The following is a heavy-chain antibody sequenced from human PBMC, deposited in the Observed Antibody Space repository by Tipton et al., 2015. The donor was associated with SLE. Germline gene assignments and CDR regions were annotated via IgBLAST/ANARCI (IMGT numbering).Heavy chain of an antibody. Sequence: SLRLSCTASGFTFNNYAMNWVRQAPGKGQEWVSGISGSGDSTYSGDSVKGRFTISRDNSKKTLYLQMNSLRVEDTALYYCARADTSRGAFDVWGQGTMVTVSS. CDR3: ARADTSRGAFDV. CDR2: ISGSGDST. CDR1: GFTFNNYA. D-gene: IGHD3-10*01. J-gene: IGHJ3*01. V-gene: IGHV3-23*01.